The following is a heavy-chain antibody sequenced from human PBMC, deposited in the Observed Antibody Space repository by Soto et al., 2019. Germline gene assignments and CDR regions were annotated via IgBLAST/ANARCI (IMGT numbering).Heavy chain of an antibody. V-gene: IGHV3-7*01. CDR2: IKQGGSEK. D-gene: IGHD3-3*01. CDR1: GFTFSSYW. J-gene: IGHJ4*02. CDR3: ARHELRFLEWPISGGDY. Sequence: PGGSLRLSCAASGFTFSSYWMSWVRQAPGKGLEWVANIKQGGSEKYYVDSVKGRFTISRDNAKNSLYLQMNSLRAEDTAVYYCARHELRFLEWPISGGDYWGQGTLVTVSS.